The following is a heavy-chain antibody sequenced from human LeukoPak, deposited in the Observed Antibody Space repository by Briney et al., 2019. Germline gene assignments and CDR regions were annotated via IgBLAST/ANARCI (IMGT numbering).Heavy chain of an antibody. CDR3: ARDEGSIAAQDP. Sequence: GGSLRLSCAASRFTFNTYWMSWVRQAPGKGLEWVATIKRDGTEKYYVDPVKGRFTISRDISNKTLYLQMNSLRAEDTAVYYCARDEGSIAAQDPWGQGTLVTVSS. V-gene: IGHV3-7*01. CDR1: RFTFNTYW. CDR2: IKRDGTEK. D-gene: IGHD6-6*01. J-gene: IGHJ5*02.